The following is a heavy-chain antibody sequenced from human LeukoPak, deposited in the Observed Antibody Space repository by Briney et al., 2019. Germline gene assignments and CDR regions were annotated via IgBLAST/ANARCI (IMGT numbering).Heavy chain of an antibody. V-gene: IGHV4-59*08. CDR3: ARHSSGWIPMYYFDY. Sequence: SETLSLTCTVSGGSISSYYWSWIRQPPGKGLEWIGYIYYSRSTNYNPSLKSRVTISVDTSKNQFSLKLSSVTAADTAVYYCARHSSGWIPMYYFDYWGQGTLVTVSS. CDR1: GGSISSYY. J-gene: IGHJ4*02. CDR2: IYYSRST. D-gene: IGHD6-19*01.